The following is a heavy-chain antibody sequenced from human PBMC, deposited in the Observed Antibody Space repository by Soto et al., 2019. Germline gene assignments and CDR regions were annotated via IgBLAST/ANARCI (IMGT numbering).Heavy chain of an antibody. CDR2: IYYSGST. V-gene: IGHV4-31*03. Sequence: QVQLQESGPGLVKPSQTLSLTCTVSGGSISSGGYYWSWIRQHPGKGLEWIGYIYYSGSTYYNPSLTSRVTISVDTSKNQFSLKLSSVTAADTAVYYCARERGYYDSSGYRAHFDYWGQGTLVTVSS. D-gene: IGHD3-22*01. J-gene: IGHJ4*02. CDR3: ARERGYYDSSGYRAHFDY. CDR1: GGSISSGGYY.